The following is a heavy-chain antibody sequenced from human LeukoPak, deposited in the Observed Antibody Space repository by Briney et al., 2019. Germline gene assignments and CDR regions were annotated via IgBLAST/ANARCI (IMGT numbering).Heavy chain of an antibody. Sequence: GRSLRLSCAASGFTFSSFGMHWVRQAPVRGLEWVAVIWDGGSKKYYADTVKRGFTISRDNTKKTVYLQMYSLRDEETALYYCARDLGRGNTPFDYWGQGTLVTVSS. CDR2: IWDGGSKK. CDR1: GFTFSSFG. J-gene: IGHJ4*02. D-gene: IGHD3-16*01. CDR3: ARDLGRGNTPFDY. V-gene: IGHV3-33*08.